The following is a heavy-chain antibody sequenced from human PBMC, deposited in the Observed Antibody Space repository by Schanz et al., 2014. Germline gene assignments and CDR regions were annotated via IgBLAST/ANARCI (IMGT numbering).Heavy chain of an antibody. V-gene: IGHV1-2*06. D-gene: IGHD4-17*01. Sequence: QVQLVQSGAEVKKPGASVKVSCKASGHPFTAYYMHWVRQAPGQGLEWMGRINPNSGGTNYAENFQGRVTMTRDTSTSTVYMELSRLTSDDTAVYYCARATTAWPFDLWGQGTLVTVSS. J-gene: IGHJ4*02. CDR3: ARATTAWPFDL. CDR2: INPNSGGT. CDR1: GHPFTAYY.